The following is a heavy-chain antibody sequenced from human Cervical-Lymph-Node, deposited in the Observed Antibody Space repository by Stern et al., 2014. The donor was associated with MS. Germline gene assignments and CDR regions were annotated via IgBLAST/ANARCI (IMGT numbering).Heavy chain of an antibody. V-gene: IGHV5-51*01. CDR1: GYSFTANC. CDR2: IYPGDSDT. D-gene: IGHD4-17*01. Sequence: VQLVQSGAEVKKPGESLKISCKGSGYSFTANCIAWVRQMPGKGLEWMGFIYPGDSDTRYSPSFQGQVTIAADKSISTAYLQWSSLKASDTAMYYCARDYGDYAFDYWGQGTLVTVSS. J-gene: IGHJ4*02. CDR3: ARDYGDYAFDY.